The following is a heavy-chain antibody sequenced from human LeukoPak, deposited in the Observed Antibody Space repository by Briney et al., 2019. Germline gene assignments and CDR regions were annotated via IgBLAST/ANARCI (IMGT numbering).Heavy chain of an antibody. D-gene: IGHD5-12*01. V-gene: IGHV3-21*01. J-gene: IGHJ4*02. Sequence: GGSLRLSCAASGFTFSNYNMNWVRQAPGQGLEWVSSISTGGSNIFYADSLKGRLTISRDNAKNSLYLLMNNLTVEDTAVYYCARSDYEVWGQGTLVTVSS. CDR3: ARSDYEV. CDR1: GFTFSNYN. CDR2: ISTGGSNI.